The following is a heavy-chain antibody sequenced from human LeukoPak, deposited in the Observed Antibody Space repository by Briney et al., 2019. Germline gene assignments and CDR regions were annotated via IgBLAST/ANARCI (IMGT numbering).Heavy chain of an antibody. D-gene: IGHD1-26*01. Sequence: SETLSLTCTVSGGSISSYYWSWIRQPPGKGLEWIGYMYYSGSTNYNPSLKSRVTISIDTSKNQFSLKLSSVTAADMAVYYCARGRTYVDCWGQGTLVTVSS. CDR2: MYYSGST. J-gene: IGHJ4*02. CDR3: ARGRTYVDC. CDR1: GGSISSYY. V-gene: IGHV4-59*08.